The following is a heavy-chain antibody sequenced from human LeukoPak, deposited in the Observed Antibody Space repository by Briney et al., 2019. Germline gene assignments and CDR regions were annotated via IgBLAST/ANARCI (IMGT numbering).Heavy chain of an antibody. CDR3: ARVGGSGSYYRYFDY. V-gene: IGHV4-34*01. CDR2: INHSGST. Sequence: SETLSLTCAVYGGSFSGYYWSWIRQPPGKGLEWIGEINHSGSTNYNPSLKSRVTISVDTSQNQFSLKLSSVTAADTAVYYCARVGGSGSYYRYFDYWGQGTLVTVSS. D-gene: IGHD3-10*01. CDR1: GGSFSGYY. J-gene: IGHJ4*02.